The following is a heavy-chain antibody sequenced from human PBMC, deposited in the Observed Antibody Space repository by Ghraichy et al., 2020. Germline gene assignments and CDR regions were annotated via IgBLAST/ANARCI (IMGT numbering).Heavy chain of an antibody. J-gene: IGHJ4*02. CDR3: AREHFNYYDSSGSPGRVVDY. CDR1: GGSISSYY. D-gene: IGHD3-22*01. V-gene: IGHV4-4*07. CDR2: IYTSGST. Sequence: SETLSLTCTVSGGSISSYYWSWIRQPAGKGLEWIGRIYTSGSTNYNPSLKSRVTMSVDTSKNQFSLKLSSVTAADTAVYYCAREHFNYYDSSGSPGRVVDYWGQGTLVTVSS.